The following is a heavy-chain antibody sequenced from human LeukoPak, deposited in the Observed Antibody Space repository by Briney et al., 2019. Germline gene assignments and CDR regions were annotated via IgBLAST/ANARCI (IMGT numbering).Heavy chain of an antibody. V-gene: IGHV3-30*18. D-gene: IGHD3-10*01. J-gene: IGHJ6*02. CDR3: AKPTLRLLWFGELSGGNYGMDV. CDR2: ISNDGRNT. CDR1: GFTFSTYG. Sequence: PGGSLRLSCAASGFTFSTYGMHWVRQAPGKGLEWVAVISNDGRNTYYVDSVKGRFSISRDNSKNTLFLQMNSLSAEDTAVYYCAKPTLRLLWFGELSGGNYGMDVWGQGTTVTVSS.